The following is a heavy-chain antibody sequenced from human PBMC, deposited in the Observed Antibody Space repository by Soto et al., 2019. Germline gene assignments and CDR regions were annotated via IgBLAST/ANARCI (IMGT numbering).Heavy chain of an antibody. V-gene: IGHV6-1*01. Sequence: PSQTLSLTCAISGDSVSSYSAAWNWIRQSPSGGLEWLGRTYYRSRFFSDYAESVKSRIIINPDTSKNQFSLQLKSVTPEDTAVYCCVRDRYSSSGWFDPWGQGTPVTVSS. CDR3: VRDRYSSSGWFDP. CDR2: TYYRSRFFS. D-gene: IGHD3-10*01. CDR1: GDSVSSYSAA. J-gene: IGHJ5*02.